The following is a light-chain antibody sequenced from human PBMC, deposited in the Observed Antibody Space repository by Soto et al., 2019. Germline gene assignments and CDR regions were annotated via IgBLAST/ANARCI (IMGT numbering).Light chain of an antibody. CDR1: QSISNW. Sequence: DIQMTQSPSNLSASVGDRVTITCRASQSISNWLAWYQQKPGKAPKLLIYKASSLESGVPSRFSGSGSGTVFTLTISSLQPDNSATYYCQHHISYSPTFGQGTKVEIK. CDR2: KAS. V-gene: IGKV1-5*03. CDR3: QHHISYSPT. J-gene: IGKJ1*01.